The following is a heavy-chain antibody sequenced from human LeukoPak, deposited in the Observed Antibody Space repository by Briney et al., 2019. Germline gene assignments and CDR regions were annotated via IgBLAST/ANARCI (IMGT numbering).Heavy chain of an antibody. V-gene: IGHV3-33*01. J-gene: IGHJ4*02. Sequence: PGGSLRLSCAASGFTFSSYGMHWVRQAPGKGLEWVAVIWYDGSNKYYADSVKGRFTISRDNSKNTLYLQMNSLRAEDTAVYYCARERGVYGDYRPLDYWGQGTLVTVSS. CDR3: ARERGVYGDYRPLDY. CDR2: IWYDGSNK. CDR1: GFTFSSYG. D-gene: IGHD4-17*01.